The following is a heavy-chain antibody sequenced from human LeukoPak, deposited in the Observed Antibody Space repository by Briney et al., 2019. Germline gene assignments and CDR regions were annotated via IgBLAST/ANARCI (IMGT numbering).Heavy chain of an antibody. CDR3: ARATRLKHIVVVTATHFDL. V-gene: IGHV4-34*01. CDR1: GGSFSGYY. Sequence: PSETPSLTCAVYGGSFSGYYWSWIRQPPGKGLEWIGEINHSGGTNYNPSLKSRVTISVDTSKNQFSLKLSSVTAADTAVYYCARATRLKHIVVVTATHFDLWGRGTLVTVSS. D-gene: IGHD2-21*02. J-gene: IGHJ2*01. CDR2: INHSGGT.